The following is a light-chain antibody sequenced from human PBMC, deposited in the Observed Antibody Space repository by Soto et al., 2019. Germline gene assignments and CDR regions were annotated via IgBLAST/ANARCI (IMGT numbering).Light chain of an antibody. V-gene: IGKV3D-15*01. CDR2: DTS. CDR3: QQYNYGPPIT. J-gene: IGKJ5*01. CDR1: QSVSSN. Sequence: EIVMTQSPATLSVSLAERATLSCRASQSVSSNLAWYQQKPGQAPRLLIYDTSSRATGIPDRFSGSGSGTDFTLTISRLEPEDFAVYYCQQYNYGPPITFGQGTRLEIK.